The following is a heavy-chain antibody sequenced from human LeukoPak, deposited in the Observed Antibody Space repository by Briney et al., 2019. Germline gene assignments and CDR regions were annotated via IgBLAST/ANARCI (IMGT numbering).Heavy chain of an antibody. CDR1: GFTFSSYS. J-gene: IGHJ4*02. V-gene: IGHV3-48*01. Sequence: PGGSLRLSCAASGFTFSSYSMNWVRRAPGKGLEWVSYISSSSSTIYYADSVKGRFTISRDNAKNSLYLQMNSLRAEDTAVYYCARVLDYWGQGTLVTVSS. CDR3: ARVLDY. CDR2: ISSSSSTI.